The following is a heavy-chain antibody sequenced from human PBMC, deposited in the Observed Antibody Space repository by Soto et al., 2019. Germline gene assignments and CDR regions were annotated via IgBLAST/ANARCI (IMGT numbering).Heavy chain of an antibody. V-gene: IGHV4-59*01. J-gene: IGHJ4*02. CDR2: IYYSGST. CDR3: ARGIPPYYIDY. CDR1: GGSISSYY. D-gene: IGHD3-10*01. Sequence: PSETLSLTCTVSGGSISSYYLSWIRQPPGKGLEWIGYIYYSGSTNYNPSLKSRVTISVDTSKNQFSLKMSSVTAADTAVYYCARGIPPYYIDYWGQGTLVTVSS.